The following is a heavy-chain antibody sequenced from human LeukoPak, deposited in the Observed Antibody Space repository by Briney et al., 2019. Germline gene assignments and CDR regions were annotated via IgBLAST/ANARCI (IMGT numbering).Heavy chain of an antibody. Sequence: GGSLRLSCAASRFTFSSYSMNWVRQAPGKGLEWVSSISSSSSYIYYADSVKGRFTISRDNAKNSLYLQMNSLRAEDTAVYYCARDLKRRVYYDSSGSDDAFDIWGQGTMVTVSS. J-gene: IGHJ3*02. CDR1: RFTFSSYS. CDR2: ISSSSSYI. CDR3: ARDLKRRVYYDSSGSDDAFDI. V-gene: IGHV3-21*01. D-gene: IGHD3-22*01.